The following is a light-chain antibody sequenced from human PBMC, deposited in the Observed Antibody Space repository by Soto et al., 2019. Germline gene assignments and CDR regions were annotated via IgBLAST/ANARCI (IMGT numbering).Light chain of an antibody. CDR1: SSDVGGYSY. CDR2: DVS. Sequence: QSALTQPRSVSGSPGQSVTISCTGTSSDVGGYSYLSWYQQHPGKGPKLMIYDVSKRPSGVPDRFSGSKSGNTASLTISRLQAEDEADYYRCSYAGSNNFYVFGTGTKVNVL. J-gene: IGLJ1*01. V-gene: IGLV2-11*01. CDR3: CSYAGSNNFYV.